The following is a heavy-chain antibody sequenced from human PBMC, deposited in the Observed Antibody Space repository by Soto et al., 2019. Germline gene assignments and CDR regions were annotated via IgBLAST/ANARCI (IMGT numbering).Heavy chain of an antibody. D-gene: IGHD3-22*01. CDR3: AKDRLPHIKVSYYFGADV. CDR2: ISYDGRNT. CDR1: GFTFSSFG. J-gene: IGHJ6*01. V-gene: IGHV3-30*18. Sequence: QVQLVESGGDVVQPGRSLRLSCAASGFTFSSFGMHWVRQAPGKGLEWVAVISYDGRNTYYGDSVEGRFTISRDDSKNTLYLQLNIVRTEDTAVYDCAKDRLPHIKVSYYFGADVWGQGTTVTVSS.